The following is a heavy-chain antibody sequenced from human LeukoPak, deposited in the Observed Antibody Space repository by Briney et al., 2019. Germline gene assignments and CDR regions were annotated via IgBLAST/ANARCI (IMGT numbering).Heavy chain of an antibody. CDR2: MNPNSGNT. Sequence: EASVKVSCKASGYTFTSYDINWVRQATGQGLEWMGWMNPNSGNTGYAQKFQGRVTMTRNTSISTAYMELSSLRSEDTAVYYCARVVRFLEWPDVWGQGTTVTVSS. CDR1: GYTFTSYD. J-gene: IGHJ6*02. V-gene: IGHV1-8*01. D-gene: IGHD3-3*01. CDR3: ARVVRFLEWPDV.